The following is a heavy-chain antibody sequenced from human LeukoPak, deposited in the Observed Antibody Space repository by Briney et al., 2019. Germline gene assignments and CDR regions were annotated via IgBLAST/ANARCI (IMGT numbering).Heavy chain of an antibody. CDR3: ARAGGIAAAELDY. J-gene: IGHJ4*02. Sequence: SETLSLTCTVSGGSISSSSYYWGWIRQPPGKGLEWIGSIYYSGSTYYNPSLKSRVTISVDTSKNQFSLKPSSVTAADTAVYYCARAGGIAAAELDYWGQGTLVTVSS. D-gene: IGHD6-13*01. V-gene: IGHV4-39*07. CDR2: IYYSGST. CDR1: GGSISSSSYY.